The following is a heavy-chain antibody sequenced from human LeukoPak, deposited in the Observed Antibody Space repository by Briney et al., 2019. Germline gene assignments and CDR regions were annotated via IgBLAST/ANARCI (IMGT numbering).Heavy chain of an antibody. D-gene: IGHD3-10*01. CDR1: GGSISSGSYY. V-gene: IGHV4-61*09. CDR3: ARDMVRGVLGHY. Sequence: TLSLTRTVSGGSISSGSYYWSWIRQPAGKGLEWIGHIYTNASINYNPSLKSRVTISVDTSKNQFSLKLSSVTAADTAVYYCARDMVRGVLGHYWGEGTLVTVSS. CDR2: IYTNASI. J-gene: IGHJ4*02.